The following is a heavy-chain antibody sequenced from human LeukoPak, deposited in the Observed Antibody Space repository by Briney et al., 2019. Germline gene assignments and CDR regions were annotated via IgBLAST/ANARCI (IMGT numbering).Heavy chain of an antibody. CDR3: ARAGYYDSSGYGSGMDV. Sequence: GGSLRLSCAASGFTFSSYSMNWVRQAPGKGLEWVSYISSSSSTIYYADSVKGRFTISRDNAKNSLYLQMNSLRAEDTAVYYCARAGYYDSSGYGSGMDVWGQGTTVTVSS. J-gene: IGHJ6*02. CDR2: ISSSSSTI. D-gene: IGHD3-22*01. V-gene: IGHV3-48*04. CDR1: GFTFSSYS.